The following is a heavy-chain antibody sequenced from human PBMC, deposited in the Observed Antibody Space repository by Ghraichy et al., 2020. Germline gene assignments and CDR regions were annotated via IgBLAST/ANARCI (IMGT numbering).Heavy chain of an antibody. CDR3: ARPDSLALYSMDV. CDR2: IYYTGST. V-gene: IGHV4-39*01. CDR1: GGSISSSSYY. Sequence: SETLSLTCTVSGGSISSSSYYWAWIRQPPGKGLEWIGSIYYTGSTYYNPSLKSRVTISKDTSKNQFSLKLNSVTAADTAVYYCARPDSLALYSMDVWGQGITVTVSS. D-gene: IGHD4-11*01. J-gene: IGHJ6*02.